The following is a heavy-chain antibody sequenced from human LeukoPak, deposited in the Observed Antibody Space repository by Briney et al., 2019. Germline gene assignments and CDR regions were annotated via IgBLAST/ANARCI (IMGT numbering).Heavy chain of an antibody. Sequence: PGGSLRLSCAASGFTFSSYEMNWVRQAPGKGLQWVSYISGSGSTIWYADSVKGRFTISRDNAQNSLYLQMNSLRAEDTAVYYCARENWFDSWAREPWSPSPQ. V-gene: IGHV3-48*03. CDR1: GFTFSSYE. J-gene: IGHJ5*01. CDR2: ISGSGSTI. CDR3: ARENWFDS.